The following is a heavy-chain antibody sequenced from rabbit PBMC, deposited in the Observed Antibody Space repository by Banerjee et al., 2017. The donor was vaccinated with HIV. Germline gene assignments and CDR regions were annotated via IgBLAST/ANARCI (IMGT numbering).Heavy chain of an antibody. J-gene: IGHJ4*01. CDR1: GFSFSNKYV. V-gene: IGHV1S45*01. Sequence: QEQLVESGGGLVKPEGSLTLTRTASGFSFSNKYVMCWVRQAPGKGLEWIGCIYNGNGNTYYATWAKGRFTISKTSSTTVTLQGPSLTAADTATYFCARDLAGAIGWNFNLWGPGTLVTVS. CDR2: IYNGNGNT. D-gene: IGHD4-1*01. CDR3: ARDLAGAIGWNFNL.